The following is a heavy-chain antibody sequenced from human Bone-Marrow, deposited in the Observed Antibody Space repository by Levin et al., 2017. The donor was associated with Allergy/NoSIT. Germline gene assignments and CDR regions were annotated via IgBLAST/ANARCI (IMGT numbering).Heavy chain of an antibody. Sequence: LRLSCTVSGGSISGGGYYWSWIRQHPGKGLEWIGYIYYSGNTYYNPSLKRRVIISVVTSKNQLSLKLTSVTVADTAVYYCARFNGDDFDYWGQGTLVTVSS. CDR1: GGSISGGGYY. CDR2: IYYSGNT. D-gene: IGHD5-12*01. V-gene: IGHV4-31*03. CDR3: ARFNGDDFDY. J-gene: IGHJ4*02.